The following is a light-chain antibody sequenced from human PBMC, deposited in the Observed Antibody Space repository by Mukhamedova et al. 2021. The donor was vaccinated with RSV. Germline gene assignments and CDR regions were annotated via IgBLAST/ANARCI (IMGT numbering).Light chain of an antibody. V-gene: IGKV1-33*01. CDR1: GITTS. J-gene: IGKJ3*01. Sequence: GITTSLNWFQQRPGKAPKLLISDASTLQRGIPSRFSGSGSGTHFTLTITNLQPEDVATYYCQQYDNLRTFGPGTKVDMK. CDR2: DAS. CDR3: QQYDNLRT.